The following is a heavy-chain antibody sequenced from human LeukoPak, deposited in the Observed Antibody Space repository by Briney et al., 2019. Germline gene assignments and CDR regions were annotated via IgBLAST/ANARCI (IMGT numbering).Heavy chain of an antibody. CDR3: ARAPSEIGSYYPEYFRH. J-gene: IGHJ1*01. Sequence: GGSLRLSCAASGFTFSTYWMHCVRQAPGKGLVWVSRIKSDGSTNYADSVKGRFTISRDNDKNTLSMQMTSLRPEDTGVYYCARAPSEIGSYYPEYFRHWGQGTLVTVSS. D-gene: IGHD3-10*01. CDR2: IKSDGST. CDR1: GFTFSTYW. V-gene: IGHV3-74*01.